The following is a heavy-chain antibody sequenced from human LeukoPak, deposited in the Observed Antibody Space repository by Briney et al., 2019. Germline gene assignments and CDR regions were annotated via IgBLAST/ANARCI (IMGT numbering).Heavy chain of an antibody. J-gene: IGHJ4*02. D-gene: IGHD5-18*01. CDR1: GFTFSHYA. CDR2: ISGSGATT. Sequence: GGSLRLSCAASGFTFSHYAMTWVRQTPGKGLEWVSDISGSGATTYYADSVKGRFTISRDNSRATLYLQMNSLRADDTAVYYCAKVGSYGLKYSDSWGQGTLVTVSS. CDR3: AKVGSYGLKYSDS. V-gene: IGHV3-23*01.